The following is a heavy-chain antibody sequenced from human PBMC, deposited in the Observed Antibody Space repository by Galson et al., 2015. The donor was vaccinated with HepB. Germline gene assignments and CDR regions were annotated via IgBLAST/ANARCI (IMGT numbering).Heavy chain of an antibody. J-gene: IGHJ4*02. Sequence: SLRLSCAASGFTFRNYAMTWVRQAPGKGLEWVSSISSSSGHIYYADSVKGRFTISRDNARNSLFLQMNSLRAEDTAVYYCARVFAFGGVIPLDLDYWGQGTLVTVSS. D-gene: IGHD3-16*02. V-gene: IGHV3-21*01. CDR1: GFTFRNYA. CDR3: ARVFAFGGVIPLDLDY. CDR2: ISSSSGHI.